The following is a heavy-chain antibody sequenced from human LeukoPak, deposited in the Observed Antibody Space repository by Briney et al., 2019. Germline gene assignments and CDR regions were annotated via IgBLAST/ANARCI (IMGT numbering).Heavy chain of an antibody. J-gene: IGHJ6*02. CDR2: IIPIPGIA. Sequence: PGGSLRLSCAASGGTFSSYAISWVRQAPGQGLEWMGRIIPIPGIANYAQKFQGRVTITADKSTSTAYMELSSLRSEDTAVYYCASFIVGATWSNYYYGMDVWGQGTTVTVSS. CDR1: GGTFSSYA. D-gene: IGHD1-26*01. V-gene: IGHV1-69*04. CDR3: ASFIVGATWSNYYYGMDV.